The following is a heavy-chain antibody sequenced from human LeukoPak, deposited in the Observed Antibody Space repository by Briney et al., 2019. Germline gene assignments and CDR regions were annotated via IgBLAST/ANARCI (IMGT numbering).Heavy chain of an antibody. D-gene: IGHD2-21*02. CDR3: TRNAYCGGDCYSS. Sequence: HPGGSLRLSCAASGFTFSGSAMHWVRQASGKGLEWVGRIRSKANSYATAYAASVKGRFTISRDDSKNTAYLQMNSLKTEDTAVYYCTRNAYCGGDCYSSWGQGTLVTVSS. CDR1: GFTFSGSA. V-gene: IGHV3-73*01. CDR2: IRSKANSYAT. J-gene: IGHJ4*02.